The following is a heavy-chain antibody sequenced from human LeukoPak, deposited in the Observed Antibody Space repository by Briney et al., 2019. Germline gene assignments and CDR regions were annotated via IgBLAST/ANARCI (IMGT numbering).Heavy chain of an antibody. CDR2: IYPGDSDT. CDR1: GYRFTSYW. J-gene: IGHJ4*02. Sequence: GGSLKISCKGSGYRFTSYWIGWVRQMPGKGLELMVIIYPGDSDTKYSPSFQGQVTISADKSISNAYLQWSSLKASDTAMYYCASSLYCSGGSCYYDYWGQGTLVTVSS. V-gene: IGHV5-51*01. CDR3: ASSLYCSGGSCYYDY. D-gene: IGHD2-15*01.